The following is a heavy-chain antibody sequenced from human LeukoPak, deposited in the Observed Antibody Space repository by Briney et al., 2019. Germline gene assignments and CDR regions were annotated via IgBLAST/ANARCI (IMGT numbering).Heavy chain of an antibody. CDR3: ASLQYSSSPTDY. Sequence: ASVQGSCKASGYTFTGYYMHWVRQAPGQGLEWMGRINPNSGGTNYAQEFQGRVTLTRDPSISTAYMELSRLRSDDTAVYYCASLQYSSSPTDYWGQGTLVTVSS. CDR2: INPNSGGT. V-gene: IGHV1-2*06. CDR1: GYTFTGYY. D-gene: IGHD6-6*01. J-gene: IGHJ4*02.